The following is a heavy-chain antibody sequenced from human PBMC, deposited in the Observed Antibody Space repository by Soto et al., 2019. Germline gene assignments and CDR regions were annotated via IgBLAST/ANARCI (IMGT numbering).Heavy chain of an antibody. CDR1: GGAISTYY. CDR3: ARGGHCTDGVCSALDY. Sequence: QVQLQESGPGLVKPSETPSLTCTVSGGAISTYYWSWIRQPPGKGLEWIGYIYYSGTASYNPSLKSRVTISLHTSKNQFSLRLSSVTAADTAVYYCARGGHCTDGVCSALDYWGQGTLVTVSS. CDR2: IYYSGTA. J-gene: IGHJ4*02. V-gene: IGHV4-59*08. D-gene: IGHD2-8*01.